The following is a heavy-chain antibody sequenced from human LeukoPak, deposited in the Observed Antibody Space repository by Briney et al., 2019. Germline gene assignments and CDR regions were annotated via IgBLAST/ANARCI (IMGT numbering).Heavy chain of an antibody. V-gene: IGHV3-53*01. Sequence: PGGSLRLSCAASGFTVSSTYMSWVRQAPGKGLEWVSVIYSGGNIYYIDSVKGRFTISRDTSKNTLCLQMNSLRAEDTAVYYCASRHCSGGGCYIAGADPFDYWGQGTLVTVSS. CDR2: IYSGGNI. J-gene: IGHJ4*02. D-gene: IGHD2-15*01. CDR3: ASRHCSGGGCYIAGADPFDY. CDR1: GFTVSSTY.